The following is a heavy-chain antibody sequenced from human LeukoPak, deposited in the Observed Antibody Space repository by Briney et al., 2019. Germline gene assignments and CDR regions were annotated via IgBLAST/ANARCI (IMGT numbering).Heavy chain of an antibody. J-gene: IGHJ3*02. D-gene: IGHD2-2*02. Sequence: GGSLRLSCAASGFTFSDYYMSWIRQAPGKGLEWVSAISGSGGSTYYADSVKGRFTISRDNSKNTLYLQMNSLRAEDTAVYYCAKGHCSSTSCYTRGAFDIWGQGTMVTVSS. CDR1: GFTFSDYY. CDR3: AKGHCSSTSCYTRGAFDI. CDR2: ISGSGGST. V-gene: IGHV3-23*01.